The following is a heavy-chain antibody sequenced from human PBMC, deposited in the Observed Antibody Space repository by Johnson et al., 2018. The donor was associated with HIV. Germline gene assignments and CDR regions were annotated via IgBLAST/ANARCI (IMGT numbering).Heavy chain of an antibody. CDR3: ARDPLVGTVTVGAFDI. Sequence: VQLVESGGGVVQPGRSLRLSCAASVFTFSSYAMHWVRQAPDKGLEWVAVIWYDGSNKYYADSVKGRFTISRDNSKNTLYLQMNSLRAEDTAVYFCARDPLVGTVTVGAFDIWGQGTMVTVSS. J-gene: IGHJ3*02. D-gene: IGHD1-26*01. V-gene: IGHV3-33*08. CDR2: IWYDGSNK. CDR1: VFTFSSYA.